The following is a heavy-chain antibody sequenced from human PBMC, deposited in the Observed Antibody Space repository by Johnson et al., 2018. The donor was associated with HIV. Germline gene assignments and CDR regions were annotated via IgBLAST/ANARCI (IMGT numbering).Heavy chain of an antibody. V-gene: IGHV3-30*18. Sequence: QVQLVESGGGVVQPGRSLRLSCAASGFTFSSYGIHWVRQAPGKGLEWVAVISYDGNNKYYSDPVQGRFTISRDNSKNTLYLHMNNLTAEDTAVYHCAKGYYDSSFGLDMWGQGTMVIVSS. CDR3: AKGYYDSSFGLDM. CDR1: GFTFSSYG. J-gene: IGHJ3*02. CDR2: ISYDGNNK. D-gene: IGHD3-3*01.